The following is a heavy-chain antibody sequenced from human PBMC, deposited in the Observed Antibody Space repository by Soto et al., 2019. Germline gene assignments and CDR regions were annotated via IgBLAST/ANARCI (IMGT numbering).Heavy chain of an antibody. CDR3: ARMEAYQLLLGWFDP. Sequence: GGSLRLSCAASGFTFSYYYMSWIRQAPGKGLEWVSYISSSSSYTNYADSVKGRFTISRDNAKNSLYLQMNSLRAEDTAVYYCARMEAYQLLLGWFDPWGQGTLVTVSS. V-gene: IGHV3-11*06. J-gene: IGHJ5*02. CDR1: GFTFSYYY. CDR2: ISSSSSYT. D-gene: IGHD2-2*01.